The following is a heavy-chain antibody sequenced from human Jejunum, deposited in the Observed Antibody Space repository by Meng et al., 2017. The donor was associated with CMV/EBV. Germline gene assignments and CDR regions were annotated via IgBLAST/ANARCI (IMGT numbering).Heavy chain of an antibody. J-gene: IGHJ6*02. Sequence: LSSYWMSWVRQAPGKGLEWLAKIGPDGSKTDYVDSLEGRFTISRDNAKNSLYLQMNGLRAEDTAKYYCAKATDIVVVVAAYGLDVWGQGTTVTVSS. CDR3: AKATDIVVVVAAYGLDV. V-gene: IGHV3-7*03. CDR2: IGPDGSKT. CDR1: LSSYW. D-gene: IGHD2-15*01.